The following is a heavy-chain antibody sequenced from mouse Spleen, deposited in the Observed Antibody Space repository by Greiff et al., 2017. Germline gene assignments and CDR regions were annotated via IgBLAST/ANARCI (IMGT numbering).Heavy chain of an antibody. V-gene: IGHV14-4*01. J-gene: IGHJ2*01. D-gene: IGHD1-1*01. CDR2: IDPENGDT. CDR1: GFNIKDDY. CDR3: TSYGSIPY. Sequence: VQLKQSGAELVRPGASVKLSCTASGFNIKDDYMHWVKQRPEQGLEWIGWIDPENGDTEYASKFQGKATITADTSSNTAYLQLSSLTSEDTAVYYCTSYGSIPYWGQGTTLTVSS.